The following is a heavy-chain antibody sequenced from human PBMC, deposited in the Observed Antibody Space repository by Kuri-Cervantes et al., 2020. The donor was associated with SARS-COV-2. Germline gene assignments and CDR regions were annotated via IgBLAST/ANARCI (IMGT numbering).Heavy chain of an antibody. CDR1: GYTFTSYD. CDR3: ARDFGVVITHNWFDP. V-gene: IGHV1-8*01. D-gene: IGHD3-3*01. J-gene: IGHJ5*02. CDR2: MNPNSGNT. Sequence: ASVKVSCKASGYTFTSYDINWVRQATGQGLEWMGWMNPNSGNTGYAQKLQGRVTMTTDTSTSTAYMELRSLRSDDTAVYYCARDFGVVITHNWFDPWGQGTLVTVSS.